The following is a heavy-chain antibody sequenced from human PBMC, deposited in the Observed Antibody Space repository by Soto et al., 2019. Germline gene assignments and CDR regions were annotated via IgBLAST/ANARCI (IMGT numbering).Heavy chain of an antibody. Sequence: PGGSLRLSCAVSGFTFSYYNMAWVRQAPGKGLEWVSAITAGGGGTYYAGSVKGRFTISRDNSKNTLYLQMNSLRAEDTAVYYCAKDHIGTYYFDYWGLGTLVTVSS. CDR1: GFTFSYYN. V-gene: IGHV3-23*01. J-gene: IGHJ4*02. CDR2: ITAGGGGT. D-gene: IGHD1-26*01. CDR3: AKDHIGTYYFDY.